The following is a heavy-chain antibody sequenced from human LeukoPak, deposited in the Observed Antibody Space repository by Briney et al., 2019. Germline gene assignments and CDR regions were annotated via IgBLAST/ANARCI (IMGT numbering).Heavy chain of an antibody. CDR3: AGRARGYSRYFDL. J-gene: IGHJ2*01. Sequence: GGSLRLSCAASEFSVGSNYMTWVRQAPGKGLEWVANIKQDGSEEYYVDPMTGRLTTSRDNSKHVLYLQTNSLRVGDTAVYYWAGRARGYSRYFDLWGRGTLVTVSP. D-gene: IGHD5-18*01. CDR1: EFSVGSNY. V-gene: IGHV3-7*01. CDR2: IKQDGSEE.